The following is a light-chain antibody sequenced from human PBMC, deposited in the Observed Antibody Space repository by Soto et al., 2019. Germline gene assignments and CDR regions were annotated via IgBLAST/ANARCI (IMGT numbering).Light chain of an antibody. J-gene: IGLJ1*01. CDR3: SSFTTISTYV. V-gene: IGLV2-14*03. CDR2: DVS. Sequence: QSALTQPASVSGSPGQSITISCTGTSSDVSSYNYVSWYQQHPGKAPKLIIYDVSDRPSGVSNRFSGSKSGNTASLTISGLQAEDEADYYCSSFTTISTYVFGTGTNVTVL. CDR1: SSDVSSYNY.